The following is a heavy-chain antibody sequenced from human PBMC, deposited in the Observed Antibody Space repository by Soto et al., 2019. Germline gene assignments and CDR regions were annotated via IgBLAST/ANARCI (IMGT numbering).Heavy chain of an antibody. CDR1: GFTFSSYW. D-gene: IGHD6-19*01. J-gene: IGHJ3*02. CDR3: ARGQRAPRNIAVAGSNAFDI. Sequence: GGSLRLSCAASGFTFSSYWMSWVRQAPGKGLEWVANIKQDGSEKYYVDSVKGRFTISRDNAKNSLYLQMNSLRAEDTAVYYCARGQRAPRNIAVAGSNAFDIWGQGTMVTVSS. V-gene: IGHV3-7*01. CDR2: IKQDGSEK.